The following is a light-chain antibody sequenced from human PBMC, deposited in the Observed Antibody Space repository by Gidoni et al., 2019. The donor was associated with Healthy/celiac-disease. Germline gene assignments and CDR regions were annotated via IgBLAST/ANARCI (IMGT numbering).Light chain of an antibody. V-gene: IGKV3-15*01. CDR2: GAT. J-gene: IGKJ1*01. CDR3: QQYNNWPRT. Sequence: EIVMTQSPATLSVSPGERATLSCRDSQSVSSNLAWYQQNPGQAPRLLIYGATTRVTGIPAKFSGSGSGTEFTLTISRLQSEDFAFYYCQQYNNWPRTFGQGTKVEIK. CDR1: QSVSSN.